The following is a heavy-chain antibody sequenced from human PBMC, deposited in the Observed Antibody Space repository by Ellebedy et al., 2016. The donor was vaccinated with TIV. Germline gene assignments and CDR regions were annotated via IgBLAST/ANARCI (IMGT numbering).Heavy chain of an antibody. V-gene: IGHV1-18*01. CDR2: SSAYDGDT. CDR3: ARDRPTVYYYYGMDV. D-gene: IGHD4-17*01. Sequence: AASVKVSCKASGYTFTNYGFSWVRQAPGQGLEWMGWSSAYDGDTSYAQKLQGRVTMTTDTSTSPVYLELRSLRSDDTAVYYCARDRPTVYYYYGMDVWGQGTTVTVSS. J-gene: IGHJ6*02. CDR1: GYTFTNYG.